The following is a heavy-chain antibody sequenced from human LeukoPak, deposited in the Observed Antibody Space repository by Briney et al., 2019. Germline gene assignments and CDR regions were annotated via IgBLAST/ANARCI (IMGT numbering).Heavy chain of an antibody. D-gene: IGHD5-12*01. CDR1: GGSISSSSYY. CDR3: ASGYSGYAEIY. V-gene: IGHV4-39*07. CDR2: IYHSGST. Sequence: PSETLSLTCTVSGGSISSSSYYWGWIRQPPGKGLEWIGSIYHSGSTYYNPSLKSRVTISVDRSKNQFSLKLNSVTAADTAVYYCASGYSGYAEIYWGQGTLVTVSS. J-gene: IGHJ4*02.